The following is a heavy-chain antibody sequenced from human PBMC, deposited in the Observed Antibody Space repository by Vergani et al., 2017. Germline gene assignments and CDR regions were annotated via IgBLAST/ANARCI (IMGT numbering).Heavy chain of an antibody. J-gene: IGHJ4*02. CDR2: ISYDGTQK. V-gene: IGHV3-30*03. Sequence: QVHLVESGGGVVQPGRSLRLSCVVSGFTSSYYGMHWVRQAPGKGLEWVAVISYDGTQKYYADSVKGRFTISRDNSKSTLYLQMSSLRSEDTAVYYCARDPRDGYNRPFDYWGQGTLVTVSS. CDR1: GFTSSYYG. CDR3: ARDPRDGYNRPFDY. D-gene: IGHD5-24*01.